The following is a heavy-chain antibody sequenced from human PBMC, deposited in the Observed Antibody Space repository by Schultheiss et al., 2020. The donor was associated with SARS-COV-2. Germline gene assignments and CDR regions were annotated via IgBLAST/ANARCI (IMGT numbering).Heavy chain of an antibody. CDR2: IYPGDSDT. CDR1: GYSFTSYW. CDR3: AIAVAGTDRGGFEP. Sequence: GGSLRLSCKGSGYSFTSYWIGWVRQMPGKGLEWMGIIYPGDSDTRYSPSFQGQVTISAEMSIRTAYLQWSSLKASDTAMYYCAIAVAGTDRGGFEPWGQGKLVTVSS. D-gene: IGHD6-19*01. J-gene: IGHJ5*02. V-gene: IGHV5-51*01.